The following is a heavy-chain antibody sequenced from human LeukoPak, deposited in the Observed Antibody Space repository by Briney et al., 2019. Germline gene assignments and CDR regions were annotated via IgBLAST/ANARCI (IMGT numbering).Heavy chain of an antibody. CDR3: AKAISVGTGDYFDY. Sequence: GGSLRLSCAASGFTFSNYAMNWVRQAPGKGLEWVSSISNSGVSYVDSVKGRFTISRDNSKNTLYLQMNSLRAEDTAVYYCAKAISVGTGDYFDYWGQGTLVTVSS. CDR2: ISNSGV. V-gene: IGHV3-23*01. CDR1: GFTFSNYA. D-gene: IGHD3-10*01. J-gene: IGHJ4*02.